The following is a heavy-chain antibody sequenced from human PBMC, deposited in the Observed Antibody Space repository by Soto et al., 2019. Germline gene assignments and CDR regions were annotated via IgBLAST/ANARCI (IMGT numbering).Heavy chain of an antibody. Sequence: GGSLRLTCVVSGFTFSSNSMSWVRKAPGKGLEWVSGFRAGGDDETTYYANTGMSRFTISRDNPKYPQFLQVTGLKTEVSSIYCCAERVDSGSGSQYFDYFGQGTLVTVSS. D-gene: IGHD3-10*01. CDR3: AERVDSGSGSQYFDY. V-gene: IGHV3-23*01. CDR1: GFTFSSNS. CDR2: FRAGGDDETT. J-gene: IGHJ4*02.